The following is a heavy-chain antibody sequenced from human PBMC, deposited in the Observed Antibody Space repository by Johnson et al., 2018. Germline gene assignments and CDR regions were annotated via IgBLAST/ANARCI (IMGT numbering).Heavy chain of an antibody. D-gene: IGHD2-15*01. J-gene: IGHJ4*02. Sequence: VQLVQSGGGLGQPGGSLRLSCAASGFTFSNYAMTWVRQAPGKGLEWVSIISGNGGVTYYAESGKGRFTISRDNSKNTVYLEMNNLRAEDTAIYYCAKDGSVSWRPLDYWGRGTLVTVSS. CDR2: ISGNGGVT. CDR3: AKDGSVSWRPLDY. CDR1: GFTFSNYA. V-gene: IGHV3-23*04.